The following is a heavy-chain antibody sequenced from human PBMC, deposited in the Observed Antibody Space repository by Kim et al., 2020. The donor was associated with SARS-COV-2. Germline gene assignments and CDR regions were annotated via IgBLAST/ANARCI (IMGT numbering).Heavy chain of an antibody. D-gene: IGHD2-2*01. CDR3: AKEGAPAAKYGNDV. CDR2: VSSSGGTT. CDR1: GLTFSSYA. J-gene: IGHJ6*02. Sequence: GGSLRLSCAASGLTFSSYAVSCVRQAPGKGLEWVSAVSSSGGTTYYADSVKGRFTISRDNSKNTLYLQMNGLRAEDKAVYYCAKEGAPAAKYGNDVWGQG. V-gene: IGHV3-23*01.